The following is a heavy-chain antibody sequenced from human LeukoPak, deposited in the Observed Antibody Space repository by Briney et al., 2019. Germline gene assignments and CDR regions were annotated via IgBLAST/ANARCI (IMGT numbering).Heavy chain of an antibody. Sequence: GGSLRLSCAASGFTFSSYSMNWVRQAPGKGLEWVSSISSSSSYIYYADSVKGRFTISRDNAKNSLYLQMNSLRAEDTAVYYCASSLNYYDSSGLPWYWGQGTLVTVSS. CDR3: ASSLNYYDSSGLPWY. D-gene: IGHD3-22*01. CDR1: GFTFSSYS. CDR2: ISSSSSYI. J-gene: IGHJ4*02. V-gene: IGHV3-21*01.